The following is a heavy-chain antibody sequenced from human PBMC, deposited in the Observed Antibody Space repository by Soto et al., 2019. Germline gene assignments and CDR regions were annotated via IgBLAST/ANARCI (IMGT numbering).Heavy chain of an antibody. CDR1: GFIFRDAW. CDR2: VKSKSEGGTT. V-gene: IGHV3-15*05. D-gene: IGHD2-21*01. Sequence: GGSLRLSCAASGFIFRDAWISWVRQAPGKGLEWIGRVKSKSEGGTTDYAALVKGRFTVLRDDSINTVSLQMDSLKMEDTAVYFCVAGSPFEYWGQGTLVTVSS. CDR3: VAGSPFEY. J-gene: IGHJ4*02.